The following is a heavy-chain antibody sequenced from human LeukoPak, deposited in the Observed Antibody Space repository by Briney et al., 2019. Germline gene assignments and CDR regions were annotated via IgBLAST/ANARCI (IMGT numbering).Heavy chain of an antibody. CDR2: INPNSGGT. V-gene: IGHV1-2*02. Sequence: ASVKVSRKSSGYTFTVYYMHWVRQAPGQGLEWMGWINPNSGGTNYSQKFQGRVTMTRDTSISTAYMELSRLRSDDTAVYYCARVDSIMNTFGGVIAPYDYWGQGTLVTVSS. J-gene: IGHJ4*02. CDR3: ARVDSIMNTFGGVIAPYDY. CDR1: GYTFTVYY. D-gene: IGHD3-16*02.